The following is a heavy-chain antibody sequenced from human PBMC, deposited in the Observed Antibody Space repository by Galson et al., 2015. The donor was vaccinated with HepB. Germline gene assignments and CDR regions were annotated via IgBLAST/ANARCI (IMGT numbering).Heavy chain of an antibody. CDR3: ARVYSSSWGYYYGMDV. J-gene: IGHJ6*02. CDR2: IYYNGST. D-gene: IGHD6-13*01. V-gene: IGHV4-59*01. Sequence: ETLSLTCTVSGGSISSYYWSWIRQPPGKGLEWIGYIYYNGSTNYNPSLKSRVTISVDTSKNQFSLKLSSVTAADTAVYYCARVYSSSWGYYYGMDVWGQGTTVTVSS. CDR1: GGSISSYY.